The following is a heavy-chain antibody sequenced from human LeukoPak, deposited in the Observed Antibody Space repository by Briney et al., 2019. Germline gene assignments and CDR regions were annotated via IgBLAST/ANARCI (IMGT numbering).Heavy chain of an antibody. CDR1: GFNFRRYT. CDR2: FSGSGKTT. CDR3: AKEGGTMFFDS. Sequence: GGSLRLSCVASGFNFRRYTMHWVRQVPGKGLEWVSLFSGSGKTTYYADSVKGRFTIFRDDSKNSVTLQMNSLRSDDSALYFCAKEGGTMFFDSWGQGTLVTASS. J-gene: IGHJ5*01. D-gene: IGHD3-3*01. V-gene: IGHV3-43*01.